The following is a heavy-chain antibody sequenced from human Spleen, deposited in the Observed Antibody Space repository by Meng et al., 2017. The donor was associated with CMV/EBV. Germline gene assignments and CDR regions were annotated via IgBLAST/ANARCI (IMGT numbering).Heavy chain of an antibody. CDR2: ISAYNGNT. D-gene: IGHD5-24*01. Sequence: ASVKVSCKASGGTFSSYAISWVRQAPGQGLEWMGWISAYNGNTNYAQKLQGRVTMTTDTSTSTAYMELRSLGSDDTAVYYCARERRDGYNAPWFDPWGQGTLVTVSS. V-gene: IGHV1-18*01. J-gene: IGHJ5*02. CDR1: GGTFSSYA. CDR3: ARERRDGYNAPWFDP.